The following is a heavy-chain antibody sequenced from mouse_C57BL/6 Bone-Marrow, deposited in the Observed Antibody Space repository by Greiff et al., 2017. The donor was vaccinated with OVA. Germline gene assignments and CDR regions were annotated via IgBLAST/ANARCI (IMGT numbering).Heavy chain of an antibody. CDR2: IDPSDSYT. CDR3: ARGLTRNFDY. V-gene: IGHV1-59*01. J-gene: IGHJ2*01. CDR1: GYTFTSYW. Sequence: QVQLQQSGAELVRPGTSVKLSCKASGYTFTSYWMHWVKQRPGQGLEWIGVIDPSDSYTNYNQKFKGKATLTVDTSSSTAYMQLSSLTSEDSAVYYCARGLTRNFDYWGQGTTLTVSS. D-gene: IGHD2-12*01.